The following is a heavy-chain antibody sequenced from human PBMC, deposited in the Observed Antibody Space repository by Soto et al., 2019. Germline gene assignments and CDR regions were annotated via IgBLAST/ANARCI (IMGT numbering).Heavy chain of an antibody. V-gene: IGHV4-34*01. Sequence: SETLSLTCAVYGGSFSGYYWSWIRQPPGKGLEWIGEINHSGSTNYNPSLKSRVTISVDTSKNQFSLKLSSVTAADTAVYYCARVHVLRFLEWLMRYYGMDVWGQGTTVTVSS. D-gene: IGHD3-3*01. CDR3: ARVHVLRFLEWLMRYYGMDV. J-gene: IGHJ6*02. CDR2: INHSGST. CDR1: GGSFSGYY.